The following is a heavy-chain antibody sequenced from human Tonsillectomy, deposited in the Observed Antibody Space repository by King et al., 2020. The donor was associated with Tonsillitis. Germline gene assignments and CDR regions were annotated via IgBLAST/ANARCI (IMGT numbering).Heavy chain of an antibody. D-gene: IGHD2-2*01. CDR3: AREYCSDTSCYFFDF. J-gene: IGHJ4*02. V-gene: IGHV4-59*01. CDR1: GGSISNNY. CDR2: ISYSGSS. Sequence: QLQESGPGLVKPSENLSLTCTVSGGSISNNYWTWIRQPPGKGLEWIGYISYSGSSNYSPSLKSRVTIALDTSKNQFSLNLSSVTAADTAVYFCAREYCSDTSCYFFDFWGQGTLVTVSS.